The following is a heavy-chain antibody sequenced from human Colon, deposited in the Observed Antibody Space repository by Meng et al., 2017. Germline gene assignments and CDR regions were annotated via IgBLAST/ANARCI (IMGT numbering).Heavy chain of an antibody. V-gene: IGHV4-4*02. CDR2: VYHRGDT. CDR3: ARTNYGDYNCFDS. Sequence: QVQLPTSGRGLFKPSGPLSLPCTVSGDSISSEIWWGWVRQPPGKGLEWIGDVYHRGDTNYNPSLRSRVAISIDTSKNQFSLKLTSVTAADTAVYFCARTNYGDYNCFDSWGQGTLVTVSS. D-gene: IGHD4-17*01. CDR1: GDSISSEIW. J-gene: IGHJ5*01.